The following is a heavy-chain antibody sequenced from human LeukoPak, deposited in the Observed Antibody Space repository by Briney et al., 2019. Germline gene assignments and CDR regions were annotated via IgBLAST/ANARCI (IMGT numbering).Heavy chain of an antibody. CDR1: GGSISSSNW. Sequence: ASGTLSLTCAVSGGSISSSNWWGWVRQPPGKGLEWIGEIYHSGSTNYNPSLKSRVTISVDKSKNQFSLKLSSVTAADTAVYSCARLPFNSGYEYIDYWGQETLVTVSS. CDR2: IYHSGST. CDR3: ARLPFNSGYEYIDY. D-gene: IGHD5-12*01. J-gene: IGHJ4*02. V-gene: IGHV4-4*02.